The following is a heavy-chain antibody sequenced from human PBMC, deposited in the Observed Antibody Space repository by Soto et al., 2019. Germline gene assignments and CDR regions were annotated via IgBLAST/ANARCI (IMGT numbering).Heavy chain of an antibody. D-gene: IGHD1-26*01. J-gene: IGHJ2*01. CDR3: ARIVESDDTIDFDL. CDR2: IYYSGRT. V-gene: IGHV4-30-4*01. Sequence: QVQLQESGPGLVKPSQTLSLTCTVPGGSISSGDYYWTWIRQPPGKGLEWIGYIYYSGRTNYNPSIASRLTISVDTSKNQFSPNLSSVTAADTAVYYCARIVESDDTIDFDLWGRGTLVTVSS. CDR1: GGSISSGDYY.